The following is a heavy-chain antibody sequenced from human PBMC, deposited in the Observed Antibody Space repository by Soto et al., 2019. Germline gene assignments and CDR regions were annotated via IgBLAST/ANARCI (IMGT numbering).Heavy chain of an antibody. V-gene: IGHV4-34*01. D-gene: IGHD6-13*01. CDR1: GGSFSGYY. J-gene: IGHJ6*03. Sequence: SETLSLTCAVYGGSFSGYYWSWIRQPPGKGLEWIGEINHSGSTNYNPSLKSRVTISVDTSKNQFALKLGSVTAADTAVYYCARGSTLTIAAASNQRYYYYMDVWGKGTTVTVSS. CDR2: INHSGST. CDR3: ARGSTLTIAAASNQRYYYYMDV.